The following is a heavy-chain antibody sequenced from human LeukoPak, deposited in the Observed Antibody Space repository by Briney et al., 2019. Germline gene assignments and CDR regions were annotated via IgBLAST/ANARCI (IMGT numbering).Heavy chain of an antibody. CDR3: ATGGYSAWCDY. CDR1: DGSINTYF. CDR2: IDSSGTT. V-gene: IGHV4-4*07. Sequence: PSETLSLTRSVSDGSINTYFCSWIRQPAGKGLGWIGRIDSSGTTSLNPPLKSRVTLSQDKSKKQFSLKLSSVTAADTAVYYCATGGYSAWCDYWGHGTQVIVSS. J-gene: IGHJ4*01. D-gene: IGHD6-19*01.